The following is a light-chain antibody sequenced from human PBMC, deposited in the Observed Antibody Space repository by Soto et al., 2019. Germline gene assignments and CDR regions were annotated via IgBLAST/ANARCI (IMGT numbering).Light chain of an antibody. V-gene: IGKV3-15*01. CDR1: QSVSSN. J-gene: IGKJ5*01. Sequence: EIVLTQSPATLCLSPGGRATLSCGASQSVSSNLAWYQQKPGQAPRLLIYEASTRATGISARFSGSGSGTEFTLTISSLQSEDFAVYYCHQYNNWPKTFGQGTRLEIK. CDR3: HQYNNWPKT. CDR2: EAS.